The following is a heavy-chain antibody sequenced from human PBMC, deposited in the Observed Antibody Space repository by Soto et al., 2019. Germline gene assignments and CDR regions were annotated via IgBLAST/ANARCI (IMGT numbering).Heavy chain of an antibody. Sequence: QVQLVQSGAEVKKPGSSVKVSCKASGGTFSSYAISWVRQAPGQGLEWMGGIIPIFGTANYAQKFQGRVTITADESTRTAYMELSSLRSEDTAVYYCAREGTGGNSYYYYGMDVWGQGTTVTVSS. CDR1: GGTFSSYA. D-gene: IGHD2-21*02. V-gene: IGHV1-69*01. CDR3: AREGTGGNSYYYYGMDV. J-gene: IGHJ6*02. CDR2: IIPIFGTA.